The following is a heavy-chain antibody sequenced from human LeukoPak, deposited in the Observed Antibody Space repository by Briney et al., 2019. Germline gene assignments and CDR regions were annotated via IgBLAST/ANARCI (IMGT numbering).Heavy chain of an antibody. J-gene: IGHJ4*02. V-gene: IGHV4-39*07. CDR1: GGSSTTSNHY. CDR2: VYYSGST. Sequence: SQTLSLTCSVSGGSSTTSNHYWGWVRQPPGKGLEWIGSVYYSGSTYIKPSLRSRVTISVDTSKNQSSLKVSSVTAADTAVYYCTRGNSIAAGGNWGQGTLVTVSS. D-gene: IGHD6-13*01. CDR3: TRGNSIAAGGN.